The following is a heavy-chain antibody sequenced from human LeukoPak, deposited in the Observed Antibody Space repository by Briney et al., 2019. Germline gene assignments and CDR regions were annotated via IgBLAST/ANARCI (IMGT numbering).Heavy chain of an antibody. Sequence: SETLSLTCAVYGGSFSGYYWGWIRQPPGKGLEWIGSIYYSGSTYYNPSLKSRVTISVDTSKNQFSLKLSSVTAADTAVYYCAKHAPQRGSYAGYRGRGNWFDPWGQGTLVTVS. V-gene: IGHV4-39*01. CDR2: IYYSGST. D-gene: IGHD1-26*01. CDR3: AKHAPQRGSYAGYRGRGNWFDP. J-gene: IGHJ5*02. CDR1: GGSFSGYY.